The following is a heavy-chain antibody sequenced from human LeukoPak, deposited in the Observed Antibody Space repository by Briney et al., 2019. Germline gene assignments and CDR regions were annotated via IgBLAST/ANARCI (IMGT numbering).Heavy chain of an antibody. CDR1: GYSFTSYW. D-gene: IGHD6-19*01. Sequence: GESLKISCKGSGYSFTSYWIGWVRQMPGKGLEWMGIIYPGDSDTRYSPSFQGQVTISADKPISTAYLQWSSLKASDTAMYYCARHKGKIAVAGYYYYMDVWGKGTTVTVSS. J-gene: IGHJ6*03. V-gene: IGHV5-51*01. CDR3: ARHKGKIAVAGYYYYMDV. CDR2: IYPGDSDT.